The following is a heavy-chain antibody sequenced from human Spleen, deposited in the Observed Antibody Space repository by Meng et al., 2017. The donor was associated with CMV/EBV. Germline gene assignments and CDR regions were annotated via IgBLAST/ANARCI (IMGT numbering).Heavy chain of an antibody. CDR2: ITGSSSYI. Sequence: ASGFTFGTYAMNWVRQAPGKGLEWVSSITGSSSYIYYADSVKGRFTISRDNAKNSLYLQMNSLRAEDTAVYYCARVAAVAVHTTVDYWGQGTLVTVSS. D-gene: IGHD6-19*01. CDR1: GFTFGTYA. V-gene: IGHV3-21*01. J-gene: IGHJ4*02. CDR3: ARVAAVAVHTTVDY.